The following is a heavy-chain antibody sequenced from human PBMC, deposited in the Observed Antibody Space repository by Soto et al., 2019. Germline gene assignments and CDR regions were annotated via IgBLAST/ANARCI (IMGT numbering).Heavy chain of an antibody. CDR3: AREGATRRPSRPAIGWLES. D-gene: IGHD2-2*02. Sequence: ASVKVSCKASGYTFSGYHMHWVRQAPGQGLEWMGWINVYNGETNIAQKFQGRVAMTMDTSITTAYVELSRLRFDDTAVYFCAREGATRRPSRPAIGWLESWGQGTLVTVSS. V-gene: IGHV1-2*02. CDR1: GYTFSGYH. J-gene: IGHJ5*01. CDR2: INVYNGET.